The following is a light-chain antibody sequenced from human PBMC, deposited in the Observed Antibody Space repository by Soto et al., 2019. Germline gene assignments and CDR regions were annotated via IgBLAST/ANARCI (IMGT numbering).Light chain of an antibody. CDR1: QSVRSN. J-gene: IGKJ4*01. CDR2: EAL. Sequence: EVVMTQSPATLSVSPGERVTLSCRASQSVRSNLAWYQQKPGQSPRLLIYEALNRATGIPARFSGSGSGTDFTLTISSLEPEDFAVYYCQQYNSWPLTFGGGTKV. V-gene: IGKV3D-15*01. CDR3: QQYNSWPLT.